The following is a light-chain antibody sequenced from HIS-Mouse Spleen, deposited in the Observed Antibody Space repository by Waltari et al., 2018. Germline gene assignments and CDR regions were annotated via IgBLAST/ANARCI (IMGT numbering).Light chain of an antibody. CDR3: YSTDSSGNHWV. V-gene: IGLV3-10*01. J-gene: IGLJ3*02. CDR2: EDS. Sequence: SYELTQPPSVSVSPGQTARITCSGDALPKTYAYWYQQKSGQAPVLGIYEDSKRPSGIPERFSGSSSGTMATLTISGAQVEDEADYYCYSTDSSGNHWVFGGGTKLTVL. CDR1: ALPKTY.